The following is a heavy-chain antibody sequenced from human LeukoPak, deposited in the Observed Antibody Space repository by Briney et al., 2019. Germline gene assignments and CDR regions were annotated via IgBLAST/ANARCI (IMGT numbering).Heavy chain of an antibody. CDR1: GGSISTYY. V-gene: IGHV4-59*01. J-gene: IGHJ3*02. Sequence: PSQTLSLTCTVSGGSISTYYWSWIRQPPGKGLEWIGYVYYSGNTNYNPSLKSRVIISVDTSKNQFSLKLNSVTAADTAVYHCARVGVPGAFDIWGQGTLVTASS. CDR2: VYYSGNT. D-gene: IGHD3-16*01. CDR3: ARVGVPGAFDI.